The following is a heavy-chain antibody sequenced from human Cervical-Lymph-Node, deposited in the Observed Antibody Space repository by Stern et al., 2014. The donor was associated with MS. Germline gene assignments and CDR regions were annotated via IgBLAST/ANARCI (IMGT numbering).Heavy chain of an antibody. D-gene: IGHD3-22*01. J-gene: IGHJ3*02. Sequence: HLVESGPEVKKPGTSVKVSCKASGFTFTSSAVQWVRQARGPSLEWIGWVVVGSGNTNYAQKFQERVTMTRDMSTSTAYMELSSLRSEDTAVYYCAAEPMYYSDSVGAFDIWGQGTMVTVSS. CDR1: GFTFTSSA. CDR2: VVVGSGNT. CDR3: AAEPMYYSDSVGAFDI. V-gene: IGHV1-58*01.